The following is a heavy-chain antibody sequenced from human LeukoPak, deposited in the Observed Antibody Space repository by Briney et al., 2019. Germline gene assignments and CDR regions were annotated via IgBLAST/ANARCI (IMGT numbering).Heavy chain of an antibody. J-gene: IGHJ5*02. V-gene: IGHV4-4*07. CDR1: GGSISSYY. CDR3: ARDPRGIVGANHNWFDP. CDR2: IYASGST. Sequence: PSETLSLTCTVSGGSISSYYWSWIRQPAGKGLEWIGRIYASGSTNYNPSLRSRVTMSVDTSKSQFSLKLISVAAADTAVYYCARDPRGIVGANHNWFDPWGQGTLVTVSS. D-gene: IGHD1-26*01.